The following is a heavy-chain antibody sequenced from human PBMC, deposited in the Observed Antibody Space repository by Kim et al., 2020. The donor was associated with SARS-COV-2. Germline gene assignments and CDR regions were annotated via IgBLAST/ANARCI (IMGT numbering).Heavy chain of an antibody. CDR3: ARDYDYVWGSLGAFDI. V-gene: IGHV3-11*01. D-gene: IGHD3-16*01. J-gene: IGHJ3*02. CDR1: GFTFSDYY. Sequence: GGSLRLSCAASGFTFSDYYMSWIRQAPGKGLEWVSYISSSGSTIYYADSVKGRFTISRDNAKNSLYLQMNSLRAEDTAVYYCARDYDYVWGSLGAFDIWGQGTMVTVSS. CDR2: ISSSGSTI.